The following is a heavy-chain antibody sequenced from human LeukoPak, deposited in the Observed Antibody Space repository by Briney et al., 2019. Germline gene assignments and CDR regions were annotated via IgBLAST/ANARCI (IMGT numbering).Heavy chain of an antibody. CDR2: ISYDGTIK. Sequence: PGGSLRLSCAASGFTFSSYAIHWVRQGPGKGLEWVTAISYDGTIKYYADSVKGRFTISRDNSKNTLDLQMSSLRVDDTAVYYCARDGYCSSNSCLDYWGQGTLVTVSS. D-gene: IGHD2-2*03. CDR1: GFTFSSYA. CDR3: ARDGYCSSNSCLDY. V-gene: IGHV3-30-3*01. J-gene: IGHJ4*02.